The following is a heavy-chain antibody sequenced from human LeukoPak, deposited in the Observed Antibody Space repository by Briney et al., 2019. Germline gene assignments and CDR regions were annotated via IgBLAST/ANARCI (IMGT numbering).Heavy chain of an antibody. CDR3: ARARGKHTFGVVIIKEDWFDP. V-gene: IGHV4-4*02. Sequence: PSGTLSLTCAVSGGSISSSNWWSWVRQPPGKGLEWIGEIYHSGSTNYNPSLKSRVTISVDKSKNQFSLKLSSMTAADTAVYYCARARGKHTFGVVIIKEDWFDPWGQGTLVTVSS. CDR1: GGSISSSNW. CDR2: IYHSGST. J-gene: IGHJ5*02. D-gene: IGHD3-3*01.